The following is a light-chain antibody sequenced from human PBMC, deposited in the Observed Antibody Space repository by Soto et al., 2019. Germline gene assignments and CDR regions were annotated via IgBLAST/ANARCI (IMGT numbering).Light chain of an antibody. J-gene: IGKJ1*01. Sequence: IQMTQSPSSLSASVGDRVIITCRASQGIRNDLGWYQQKPGKAPNLLIYAASSLQSGVPLRFSGSGSGTDFTLTISSLQPEDFATYYCLQDYNYPRTFGQGTKVDIK. V-gene: IGKV1-6*01. CDR1: QGIRND. CDR2: AAS. CDR3: LQDYNYPRT.